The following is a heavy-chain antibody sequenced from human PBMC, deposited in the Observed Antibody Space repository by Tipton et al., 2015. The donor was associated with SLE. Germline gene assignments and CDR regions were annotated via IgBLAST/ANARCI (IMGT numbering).Heavy chain of an antibody. CDR2: IDISGST. CDR1: GGSISSGSYY. CDR3: ARDYSSSTWGHNLFDP. V-gene: IGHV4-61*02. Sequence: LRLSCTVSGGSISSGSYYWSWIRQPAGKGLEWIGRIDISGSTNYNPSLKSRVTMSVDTSKNQFSLNLNSVTAADTALYYCARDYSSSTWGHNLFDPWGQGTLVTVSS. J-gene: IGHJ5*02. D-gene: IGHD6-13*01.